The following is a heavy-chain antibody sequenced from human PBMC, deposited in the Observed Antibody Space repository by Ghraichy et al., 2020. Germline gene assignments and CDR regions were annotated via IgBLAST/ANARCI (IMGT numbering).Heavy chain of an antibody. V-gene: IGHV3-21*01. J-gene: IGHJ4*02. CDR1: GFTFSSYS. CDR2: ISSSSSYI. Sequence: LSLTCAASGFTFSSYSMNWVRQAPGKGLEWVSSISSSSSYIYYADSVKGRFTISRDNAKNSLYLQMNSLRAEDTAVYYCARDLLEGYFDYWGQGTLVTVSS. CDR3: ARDLLEGYFDY. D-gene: IGHD1-1*01.